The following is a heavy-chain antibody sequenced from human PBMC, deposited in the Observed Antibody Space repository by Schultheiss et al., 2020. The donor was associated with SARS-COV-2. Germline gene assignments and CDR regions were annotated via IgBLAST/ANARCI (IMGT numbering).Heavy chain of an antibody. CDR3: ARGDGYYDSSGYYPPWFDP. CDR2: IYYSGST. Sequence: SETLSLTCTVSGGSINSGPYCWSWIRQHPGKGLEWIGYIYYSGSTNYNPSLRSRVTISVDTSKNQFSLKLSSVTAADTAVYYCARGDGYYDSSGYYPPWFDPWGQGTLVTVSS. V-gene: IGHV4-61*01. J-gene: IGHJ5*02. CDR1: GGSINSGPYC. D-gene: IGHD3-22*01.